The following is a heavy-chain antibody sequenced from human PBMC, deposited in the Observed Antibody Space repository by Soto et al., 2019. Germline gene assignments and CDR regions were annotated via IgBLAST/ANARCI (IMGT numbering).Heavy chain of an antibody. V-gene: IGHV3-20*04. CDR1: GFTFDDYG. D-gene: IGHD1-1*01. CDR3: ARSLSLEMSYWYFDL. Sequence: EVQLVESGGGVVRPGGSLRLSCAAAGFTFDDYGMSWVRQVPGKGLEWVSGINWNGGSTGYADSVKGRFTISRDNAKNSLYLQMNSLRAEDTALYYCARSLSLEMSYWYFDLWGRGTLVTVSS. J-gene: IGHJ2*01. CDR2: INWNGGST.